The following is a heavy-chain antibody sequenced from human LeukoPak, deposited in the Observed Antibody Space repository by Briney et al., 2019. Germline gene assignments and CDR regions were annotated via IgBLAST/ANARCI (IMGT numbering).Heavy chain of an antibody. J-gene: IGHJ4*02. CDR1: GGTFSSYA. CDR2: IIPILGIA. CDR3: ARESPPSVGCSSTSCYGLQGDDFDY. D-gene: IGHD2-2*01. Sequence: SVKVSCKASGGTFSSYAISWVRQAPGQGLEWMGRIIPILGIANYAQKFQGRVTITADKSTSTAYMELSSLRSEDTAVYYCARESPPSVGCSSTSCYGLQGDDFDYWGQGTLVTVSS. V-gene: IGHV1-69*04.